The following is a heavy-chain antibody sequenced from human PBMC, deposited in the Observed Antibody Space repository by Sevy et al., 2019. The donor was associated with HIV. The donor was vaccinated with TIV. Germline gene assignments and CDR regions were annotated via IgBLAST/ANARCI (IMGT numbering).Heavy chain of an antibody. CDR3: AREVGGFNWRPYYFDS. CDR2: IKQDESEK. D-gene: IGHD3-3*01. CDR1: GFTFTDYW. Sequence: GGSLRLSCAASGFTFTDYWMSWVRQTPGKGLEWVATIKQDESEKYYVDSVKGRFAMSRDNGKNSVSLQMNGLRVEDTALYYCAREVGGFNWRPYYFDSWGQGTLVTVS. J-gene: IGHJ4*02. V-gene: IGHV3-7*01.